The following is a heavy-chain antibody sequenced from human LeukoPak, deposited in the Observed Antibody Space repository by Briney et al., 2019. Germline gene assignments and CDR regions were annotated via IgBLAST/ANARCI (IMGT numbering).Heavy chain of an antibody. CDR1: GGSFSGYY. CDR3: ARRHCSSTSCYLFDY. CDR2: INHSGST. J-gene: IGHJ4*02. V-gene: IGHV4-34*01. D-gene: IGHD2-2*01. Sequence: SETLSLTCAVYGGSFSGYYWSWIRQPPGKGLEWIGEINHSGSTNYNPSLKSRVAISVDTSKNQFSLKLSSVTAADTAVYYCARRHCSSTSCYLFDYWGQGTLVTVSS.